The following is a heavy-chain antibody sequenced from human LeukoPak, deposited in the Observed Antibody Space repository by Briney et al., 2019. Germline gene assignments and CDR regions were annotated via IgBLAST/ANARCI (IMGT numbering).Heavy chain of an antibody. V-gene: IGHV5-51*01. Sequence: GESLKISCKGSGCSFTSYWIGWVRQMPGRGLEWMGIIYPADSNTRYSPSFQGQVTISADKSISTAYLQWSSLKATDTAMYYCARRRAVAGTYYFDYWGQGTLVTVSS. J-gene: IGHJ4*02. CDR1: GCSFTSYW. CDR2: IYPADSNT. CDR3: ARRRAVAGTYYFDY. D-gene: IGHD6-19*01.